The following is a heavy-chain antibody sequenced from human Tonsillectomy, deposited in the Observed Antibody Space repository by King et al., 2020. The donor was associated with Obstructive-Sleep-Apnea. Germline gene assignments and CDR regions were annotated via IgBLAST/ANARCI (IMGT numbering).Heavy chain of an antibody. Sequence: QLVQSGGGVVQPGRSLRLSCAASGFTFSSYGMHWVRQAPGKGLEWVAVISYDGSNKYYADSVKGRFTVSRDNSKNTLYLQMNSLRNEDTAVYYCAKEAYGDNGGFDYWGQGTLVTVSS. CDR2: ISYDGSNK. D-gene: IGHD4-23*01. CDR3: AKEAYGDNGGFDY. V-gene: IGHV3-30*18. CDR1: GFTFSSYG. J-gene: IGHJ4*02.